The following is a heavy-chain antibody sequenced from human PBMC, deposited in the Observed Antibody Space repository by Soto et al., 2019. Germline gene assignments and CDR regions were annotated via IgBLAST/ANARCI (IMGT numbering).Heavy chain of an antibody. D-gene: IGHD3-9*01. CDR1: GGSISSSSYY. CDR3: ARQGADYDILTGYYTLAFDY. Sequence: SETLSLTCTVSGGSISSSSYYWGWIRQPPGKGLEWIGSIYYSGSTYYNPSLKSRVTISVDTSKNQFSLKLSSVTAADTAVYYCARQGADYDILTGYYTLAFDYWGQGTLVTVSS. CDR2: IYYSGST. J-gene: IGHJ4*02. V-gene: IGHV4-39*01.